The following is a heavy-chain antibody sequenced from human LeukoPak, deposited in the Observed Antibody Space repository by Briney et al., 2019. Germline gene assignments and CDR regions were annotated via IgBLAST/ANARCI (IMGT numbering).Heavy chain of an antibody. J-gene: IGHJ5*02. CDR1: GFTSSSYW. CDR3: ARGRRYCSGGSCPVNWFDP. CDR2: IKQDGSEK. V-gene: IGHV3-7*03. D-gene: IGHD2-15*01. Sequence: GGSLRLSCAVSGFTSSSYWMSWVRQAPGKGLEWVANIKQDGSEKYYVDSVKGRFTISRDNAKNSLYLQMNSLRAEDTAVYYCARGRRYCSGGSCPVNWFDPWGQGTLVTVSS.